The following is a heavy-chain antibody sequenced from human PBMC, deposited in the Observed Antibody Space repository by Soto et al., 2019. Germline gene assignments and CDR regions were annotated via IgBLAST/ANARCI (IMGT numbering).Heavy chain of an antibody. CDR3: ARVGGSAQLWFGELLPFDY. CDR1: GFTFSDYY. V-gene: IGHV3-11*05. Sequence: QVQLVESGGGLVKPGGSLRLSCAASGFTFSDYYMSWTRQAPGKGLEWVSHISSSSSHTNYADSVKGRFTISRDNAKNSLYLQMNNLRSEDTAVYYCARVGGSAQLWFGELLPFDYWGQGTLVTVSS. J-gene: IGHJ4*02. D-gene: IGHD3-10*01. CDR2: ISSSSSHT.